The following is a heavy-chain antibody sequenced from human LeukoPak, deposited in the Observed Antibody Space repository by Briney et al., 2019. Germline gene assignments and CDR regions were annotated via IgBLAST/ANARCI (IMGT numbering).Heavy chain of an antibody. CDR1: GGSISGYY. CDR3: AKDGRAGSLFAY. V-gene: IGHV4-59*01. D-gene: IGHD6-19*01. Sequence: SETLSLTCTVSGGSISGYYWSWIRQPPGKGLEWVGYISYSGSTNYNPSLKSRVTISVDTSKNQFSLKLSSVTAADTAIYYCAKDGRAGSLFAYWGQGTLVTVSS. CDR2: ISYSGST. J-gene: IGHJ4*02.